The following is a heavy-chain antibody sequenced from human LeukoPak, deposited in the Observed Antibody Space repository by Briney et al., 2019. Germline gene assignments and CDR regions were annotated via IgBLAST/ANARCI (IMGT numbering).Heavy chain of an antibody. CDR1: GYTFTGYY. CDR3: ARVSGSSWGGDFDY. J-gene: IGHJ4*02. V-gene: IGHV1-2*06. D-gene: IGHD6-13*01. CDR2: INPNRGGT. Sequence: ASVKVSCKASGYTFTGYYMHWVRQAPGQGLEWRGRINPNRGGTNYAQKFQRRVTMTRDTSISTAYMELSRLRSDDTAVYYCARVSGSSWGGDFDYWGQGTLVTASS.